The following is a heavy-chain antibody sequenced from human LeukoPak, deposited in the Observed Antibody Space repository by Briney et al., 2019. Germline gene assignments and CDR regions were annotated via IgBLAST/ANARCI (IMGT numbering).Heavy chain of an antibody. CDR2: IYTSGST. J-gene: IGHJ3*02. V-gene: IGHV4-4*07. CDR3: AGRDIVVVPVAKDAFDI. D-gene: IGHD2-2*01. CDR1: GGSISSYY. Sequence: PSETLSLTCTVSGGSISSYYWSWIRQPAGKGLEWIGRIYTSGSTNYNPSLKSRVTISVDTSKNQFSLKLSSVTAADTAVYYCAGRDIVVVPVAKDAFDIWGQGTMVTVSS.